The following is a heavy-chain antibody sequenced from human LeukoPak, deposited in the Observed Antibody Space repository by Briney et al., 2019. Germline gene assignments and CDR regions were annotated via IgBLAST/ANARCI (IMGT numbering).Heavy chain of an antibody. CDR2: ISGSGGST. D-gene: IGHD2-2*01. CDR1: GFTFSSYA. V-gene: IGHV3-23*01. J-gene: IGHJ6*03. CDR3: AKLRVVPASLPYMDV. Sequence: GSLRLSCAASGFTFSSYAMSWVRQAPGKGLEWVSAISGSGGSTYYADFVKGRFTISRDNSKNTLYLQMNSLRAEDTAVYYCAKLRVVPASLPYMDVWGKGTTVTVSS.